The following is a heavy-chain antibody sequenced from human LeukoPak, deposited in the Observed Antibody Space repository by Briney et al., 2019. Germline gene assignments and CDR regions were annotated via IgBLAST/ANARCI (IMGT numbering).Heavy chain of an antibody. Sequence: GGSLRLSCSATGFTFRSHAMNWVRQAPGKGLEWVSGIGGSGGRTYYADSVTGRFTISRDNSKNTVYLQMNSLRAADTAVYYCARGRIAVALYYGMDVWGHGTTVTVFS. J-gene: IGHJ6*02. D-gene: IGHD6-19*01. V-gene: IGHV3-23*01. CDR2: IGGSGGRT. CDR1: GFTFRSHA. CDR3: ARGRIAVALYYGMDV.